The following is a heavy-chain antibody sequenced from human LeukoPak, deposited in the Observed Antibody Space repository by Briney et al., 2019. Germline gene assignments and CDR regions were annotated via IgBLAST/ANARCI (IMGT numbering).Heavy chain of an antibody. V-gene: IGHV3-30*02. Sequence: SGGSLRLSCAASGFTFSTFGMNWVRQAPDKGLEWVAFIQYDDSIEYYADSVKGRFTISRDNSKNTLYLQMNSLRGDDTAVYYCAKDQGVVGSYDYWGRGTLVTVSS. CDR2: IQYDDSIE. CDR3: AKDQGVVGSYDY. J-gene: IGHJ4*01. CDR1: GFTFSTFG. D-gene: IGHD3-10*01.